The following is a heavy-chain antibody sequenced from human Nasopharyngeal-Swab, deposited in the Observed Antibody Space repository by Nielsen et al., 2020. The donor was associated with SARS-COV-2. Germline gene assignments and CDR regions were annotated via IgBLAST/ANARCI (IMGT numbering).Heavy chain of an antibody. Sequence: SETLSLTCAVYGRSFSGYYWSWIRQPPGKGLEWIGEINHSGSTNYNPSLKSRVTISVDTSKNQFSLKLSSVTAADTAVYYCARGADYYDFWSGYPSGMDVWGQGTTVTVSS. CDR2: INHSGST. CDR1: GRSFSGYY. V-gene: IGHV4-34*01. D-gene: IGHD3-3*01. CDR3: ARGADYYDFWSGYPSGMDV. J-gene: IGHJ6*02.